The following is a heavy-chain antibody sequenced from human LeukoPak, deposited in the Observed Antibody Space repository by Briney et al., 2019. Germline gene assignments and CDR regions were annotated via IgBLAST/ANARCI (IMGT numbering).Heavy chain of an antibody. J-gene: IGHJ4*02. D-gene: IGHD1-26*01. CDR2: INPNSGGT. Sequence: ASVKVSCKASGYTFTGYYMHWVRQAPGQGLEWMGRINPNSGGTNSAQKFYGRVTMTRDTSISTAYMELSRLTSDDTAVYYCARGEVGATAHFDYWGQGTLVTVPS. CDR3: ARGEVGATAHFDY. CDR1: GYTFTGYY. V-gene: IGHV1-2*06.